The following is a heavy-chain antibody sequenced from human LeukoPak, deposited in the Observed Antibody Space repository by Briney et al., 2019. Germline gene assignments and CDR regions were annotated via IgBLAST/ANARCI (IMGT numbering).Heavy chain of an antibody. Sequence: GGSLRLSCTASGFTFGDYAMSWVRQAPGKGLEWVGFIRNKSYGGTTEYAASVKGRFTISRDGSKTIAYLQMNSLKTEDTAVYYCTRAGSGGWYETDYWGQGTLVTVSS. CDR1: GFTFGDYA. V-gene: IGHV3-49*04. J-gene: IGHJ4*02. CDR2: IRNKSYGGTT. D-gene: IGHD6-19*01. CDR3: TRAGSGGWYETDY.